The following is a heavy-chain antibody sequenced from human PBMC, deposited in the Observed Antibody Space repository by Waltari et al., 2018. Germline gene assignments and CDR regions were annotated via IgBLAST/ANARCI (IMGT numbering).Heavy chain of an antibody. Sequence: QVQLQESGPGLVKPSETLSLTCAVSGYSISSGYYWGWIRQPPGKGLEWIGSIYHSGSTYYNPSLKSRVTISVDTSKNQFSLKLSSVTAADTAVYYCARDAEPPRAVVAGYYFDYWGQGTLVTVSS. V-gene: IGHV4-38-2*02. CDR3: ARDAEPPRAVVAGYYFDY. CDR1: GYSISSGYY. CDR2: IYHSGST. J-gene: IGHJ4*02. D-gene: IGHD2-15*01.